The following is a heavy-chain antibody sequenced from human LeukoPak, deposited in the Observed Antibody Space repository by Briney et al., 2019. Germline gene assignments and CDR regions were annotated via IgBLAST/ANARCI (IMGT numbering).Heavy chain of an antibody. CDR2: IKQDGSEK. J-gene: IGHJ4*02. V-gene: IGHV3-7*01. CDR1: GFTFSSYW. CDR3: ARGDRITIFGVAIH. D-gene: IGHD3-3*01. Sequence: GGSLRLSYAASGFTFSSYWMSWVRQAPGKGLEGVANIKQDGSEKYYVDSVKGRFTISRDNAKNSLYLQMNSLRAEDTAVYYCARGDRITIFGVAIHWGQGTLVTVSS.